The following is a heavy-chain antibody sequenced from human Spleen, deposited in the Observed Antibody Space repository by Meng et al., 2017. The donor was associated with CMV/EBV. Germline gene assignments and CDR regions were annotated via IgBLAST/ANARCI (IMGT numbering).Heavy chain of an antibody. D-gene: IGHD6-25*01. CDR1: GFTFSDYY. CDR2: ISGSGSTT. V-gene: IGHV3-11*01. CDR3: AREHFNGGYTSAWKY. Sequence: GESLKISCAASGFTFSDYYMSWIRQAPGKGLEWVSYISGSGSTTYYADSVRGRFTSSRDNAKNSLYLQMNSLRVEDTAVYYCAREHFNGGYTSAWKYWGQGTRVTVSS. J-gene: IGHJ4*02.